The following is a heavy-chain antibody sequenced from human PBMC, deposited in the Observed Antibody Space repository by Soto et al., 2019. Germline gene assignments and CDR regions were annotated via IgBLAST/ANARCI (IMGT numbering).Heavy chain of an antibody. V-gene: IGHV4-59*01. Sequence: SWIRKKQGKGLEWIGYIYYSGSTSYNAALKSRVTISVDTSKNQFSLKLRSVTAADTAVYYWASDRSSGWDQGSGTDVRVHRTT. J-gene: IGHJ6*02. CDR2: IYYSGST. D-gene: IGHD6-19*01. CDR3: ASDRSSGWDQGSGTDV.